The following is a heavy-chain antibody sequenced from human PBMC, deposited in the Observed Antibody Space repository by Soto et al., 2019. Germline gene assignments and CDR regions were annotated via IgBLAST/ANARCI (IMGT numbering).Heavy chain of an antibody. J-gene: IGHJ3*02. V-gene: IGHV1-69*06. D-gene: IGHD5-18*01. CDR2: IIPIFGTA. CDR3: ARERGYSYGTGGAFDI. Sequence: SVEVSCKASGGTFSSYAISWVRQAPGQGLEWMGGIIPIFGTANYAQKFQGRVTITADKSTSTAYMELSSLRSEDTAVYYCARERGYSYGTGGAFDIWGQGTMVTVSS. CDR1: GGTFSSYA.